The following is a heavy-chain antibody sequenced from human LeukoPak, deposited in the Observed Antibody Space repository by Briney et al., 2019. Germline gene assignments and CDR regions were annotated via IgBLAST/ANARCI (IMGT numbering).Heavy chain of an antibody. V-gene: IGHV4-39*07. CDR2: IYYSGST. CDR1: GGSITSTRYY. J-gene: IGHJ3*02. CDR3: ARPEYCSSTTCSGASEI. D-gene: IGHD2/OR15-2a*01. Sequence: SETLSLTCTGSGGSITSTRYYWGWIRQPPGKGLEWIGSIYYSGSTYYNPSLKSRVTISVDTSKNQFSLKLTSVTAADTAVYYCARPEYCSSTTCSGASEIWGQGTMVVVSS.